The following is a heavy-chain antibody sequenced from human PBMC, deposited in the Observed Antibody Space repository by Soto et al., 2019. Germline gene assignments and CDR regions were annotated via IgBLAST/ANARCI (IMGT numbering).Heavy chain of an antibody. CDR1: GLTFSNAY. Sequence: GGSLRLSCAVSGLTFSNAYMSWVRQAPGKGLEWVGRIKSRTDGGTVDYAAPVKGRFTVSRDDSRNTIYLQMDSLRIEDTAIYYCSTRGNYWGQGTLVTVSS. CDR2: IKSRTDGGTV. V-gene: IGHV3-15*07. D-gene: IGHD6-25*01. J-gene: IGHJ4*02. CDR3: STRGNY.